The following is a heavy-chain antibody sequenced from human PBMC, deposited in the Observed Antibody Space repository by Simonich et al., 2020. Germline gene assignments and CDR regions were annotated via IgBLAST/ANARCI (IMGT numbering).Heavy chain of an antibody. Sequence: QVQLQQWGAGLLKPSETLSLTCAVYGGSFSGYYWSWIRQPPGKGLEWIGENNHRGSTNYNPPLKSRVTISVDTSKNQFSLKLSSVTAADTAVYYCARHLQLGPFDYWGQGTLVTVSS. CDR2: NNHRGST. D-gene: IGHD1-1*01. CDR1: GGSFSGYY. V-gene: IGHV4-34*01. J-gene: IGHJ4*02. CDR3: ARHLQLGPFDY.